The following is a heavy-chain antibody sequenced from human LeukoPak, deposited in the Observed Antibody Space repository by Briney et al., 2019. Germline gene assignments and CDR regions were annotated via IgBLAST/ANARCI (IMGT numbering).Heavy chain of an antibody. CDR2: ISTSSSTI. CDR1: GVTFSSYS. J-gene: IGHJ4*02. D-gene: IGHD2-21*02. V-gene: IGHV3-48*01. Sequence: WGALRLSCAASGVTFSSYSMNWVRQAPGKGLEWVSYISTSSSTIYYADSVQGRFTVSRGNAKNSLYLHMNSLRAEDKAVYYCARGRADYYFDYWGQGTMVTVSS. CDR3: ARGRADYYFDY.